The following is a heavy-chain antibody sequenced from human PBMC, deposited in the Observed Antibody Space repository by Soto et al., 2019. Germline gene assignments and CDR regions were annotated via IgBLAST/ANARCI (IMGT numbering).Heavy chain of an antibody. CDR3: ARDRRRYFDWLPEGYYYYYYGMDV. D-gene: IGHD3-9*01. V-gene: IGHV3-7*04. J-gene: IGHJ6*02. Sequence: GGSLRLSCAASGFTFSSYWMSWVRQAPGKGLEWVANIKQDGSEKYYVDSVKGRFTISRDNAKNSLYLQMNSLRAEDTAVYYCARDRRRYFDWLPEGYYYYYYGMDVWGQGTTVTVSS. CDR1: GFTFSSYW. CDR2: IKQDGSEK.